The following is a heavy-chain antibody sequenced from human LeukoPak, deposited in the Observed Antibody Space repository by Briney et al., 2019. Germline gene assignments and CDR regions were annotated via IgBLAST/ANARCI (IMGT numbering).Heavy chain of an antibody. V-gene: IGHV3-7*03. D-gene: IGHD1-26*01. CDR1: GFTFSNYW. J-gene: IGHJ4*02. CDR2: IKEDGSEK. Sequence: GGSLRLSCAASGFTFSNYWMSWVRQAPGKGLEWVGNIKEDGSEKYYVDSVRGRFTISRDNAKNSLYLQMNSLRAEDTALYYCAKDSRRYSGSSAFDYWGQGTLVTVSS. CDR3: AKDSRRYSGSSAFDY.